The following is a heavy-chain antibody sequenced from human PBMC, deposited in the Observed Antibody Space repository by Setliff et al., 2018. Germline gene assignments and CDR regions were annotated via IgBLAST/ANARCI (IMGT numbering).Heavy chain of an antibody. D-gene: IGHD2-15*01. CDR1: GFTVSSNY. J-gene: IGHJ4*02. CDR2: IYSDGSA. Sequence: GGSLRLSCAASGFTVSSNYMTWVRQAPGKGLEWVSLIYSDGSAYYADSVKGRFTISRDNSENTLYLQMNSLRAEDTAVYYCARYCSGGACYGGAFDFWGQGTLVTVSS. CDR3: ARYCSGGACYGGAFDF. V-gene: IGHV3-66*02.